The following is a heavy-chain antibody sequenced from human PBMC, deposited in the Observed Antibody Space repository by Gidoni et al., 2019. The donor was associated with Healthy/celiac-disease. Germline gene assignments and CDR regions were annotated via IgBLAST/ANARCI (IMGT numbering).Heavy chain of an antibody. D-gene: IGHD2-8*01. V-gene: IGHV4-34*01. CDR3: ASPGVYAIDAFDI. CDR2: INHSGST. CDR1: GGSFSGYS. J-gene: IGHJ3*02. Sequence: QVQLQQWGAGLLKPSETLSLTCAVYGGSFSGYSWSWIRQPPGKGLEWIGEINHSGSTTYNPSLKSRVTISVYTSKNQFSLKLSSVTAADTALYYCASPGVYAIDAFDIWGQGTMVTVSS.